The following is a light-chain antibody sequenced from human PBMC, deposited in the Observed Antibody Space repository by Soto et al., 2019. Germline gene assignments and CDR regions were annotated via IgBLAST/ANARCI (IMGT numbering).Light chain of an antibody. CDR2: NNN. Sequence: QSVLTQPPSASGTPGQGVTISCSGGSSNIGTNAVNWYQQLPGTAPKLLIYNNNQRPSGVPDRFSGSKSGTSASLAISGLQSEDEADYYCAAWDDSLNAYVFGTGTKATVL. V-gene: IGLV1-44*01. CDR1: SSNIGTNA. CDR3: AAWDDSLNAYV. J-gene: IGLJ1*01.